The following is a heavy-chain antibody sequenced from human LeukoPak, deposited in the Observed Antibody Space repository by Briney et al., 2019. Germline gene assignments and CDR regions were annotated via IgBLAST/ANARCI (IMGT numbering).Heavy chain of an antibody. CDR1: GGSFSDYY. D-gene: IGHD6-19*01. CDR3: ARGGGRSGWYFDY. CDR2: INHSGST. Sequence: SEILSLTCAVYGGSFSDYYWSWIRQPPGKGLEWIGEINHSGSTNYNPSLKSRVTISVDTSKNQFSLNLSSVTAADTAVYFCARGGGRSGWYFDYWGQGTLVTVSS. J-gene: IGHJ4*02. V-gene: IGHV4-34*01.